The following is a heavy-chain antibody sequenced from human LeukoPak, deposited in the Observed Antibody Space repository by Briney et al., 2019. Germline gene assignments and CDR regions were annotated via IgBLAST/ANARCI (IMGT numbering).Heavy chain of an antibody. Sequence: PSETLSLTCAVYGGSFSGYYWSWIRQPPGKGLEWIGEITYSGSTNSNPTLKSRVTISQDVSKNRFSLKLSSVTAADTAVYYCARVVTMVRGVPDYWGQGTLVTVSS. D-gene: IGHD3-10*01. CDR3: ARVVTMVRGVPDY. CDR1: GGSFSGYY. CDR2: ITYSGST. J-gene: IGHJ4*02. V-gene: IGHV4-34*01.